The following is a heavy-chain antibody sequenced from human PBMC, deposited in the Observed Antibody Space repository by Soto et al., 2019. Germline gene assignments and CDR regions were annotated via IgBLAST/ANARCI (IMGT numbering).Heavy chain of an antibody. CDR2: IYPAASYI. CDR3: ASAKNGDFYWDFDL. D-gene: IGHD4-17*01. V-gene: IGHV5-51*01. Sequence: GESLKISCKGSGFSFTAYWIGWVRQMPGKGLEWMGIIYPAASYIIYSPSFQGQVTISADKSISTAYLQWGSLKDSDTVIYYCASAKNGDFYWDFDLWGRGTQVTVSS. J-gene: IGHJ2*01. CDR1: GFSFTAYW.